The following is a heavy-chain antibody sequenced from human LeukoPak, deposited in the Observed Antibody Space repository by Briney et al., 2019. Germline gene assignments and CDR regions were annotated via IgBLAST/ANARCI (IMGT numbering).Heavy chain of an antibody. J-gene: IGHJ4*02. Sequence: GGSLKLSCAASGFTFSGSAMPWVRQASGKGLEWVGRIRSKANSYATAYAASVKGRFTISRDDSKNTAYLQMNSLKTEDTAVYYCTRLSSGYYKEDYWGQGTLVTVSS. CDR1: GFTFSGSA. CDR2: IRSKANSYAT. CDR3: TRLSSGYYKEDY. D-gene: IGHD3-22*01. V-gene: IGHV3-73*01.